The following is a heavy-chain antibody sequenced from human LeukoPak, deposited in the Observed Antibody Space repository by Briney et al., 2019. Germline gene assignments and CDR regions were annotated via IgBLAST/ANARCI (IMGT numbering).Heavy chain of an antibody. V-gene: IGHV4-30-2*01. CDR3: ARYCSSTSCYAGMDY. Sequence: SQTLSLTCTVSGGSISSGGYYWSWIRQPPGKGLEWIGYIYHSGSTYYNPSLKSRVTISVDRSKNQFSLKLSSVTAADTAVYYCARYCSSTSCYAGMDYWGQGTLVTVSS. D-gene: IGHD2-2*01. CDR2: IYHSGST. J-gene: IGHJ4*02. CDR1: GGSISSGGYY.